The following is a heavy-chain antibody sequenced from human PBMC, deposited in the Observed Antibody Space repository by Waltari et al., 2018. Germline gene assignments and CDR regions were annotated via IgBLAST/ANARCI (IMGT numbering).Heavy chain of an antibody. J-gene: IGHJ3*02. CDR2: ISFSYAT. V-gene: IGHV3-23*04. D-gene: IGHD1-26*01. CDR1: GLTLRNNA. Sequence: EVKLVESGGGLIQPGGSLRLACSASGLTLRNNAMSWVRQAPGKGLEWVAAISFSYATSYAESVKGRFTISRDRDKNTVDLEKDSLRAEDTAVYYCAKDKGSLIDTNILEIWGQGTVVTVSS. CDR3: AKDKGSLIDTNILEI.